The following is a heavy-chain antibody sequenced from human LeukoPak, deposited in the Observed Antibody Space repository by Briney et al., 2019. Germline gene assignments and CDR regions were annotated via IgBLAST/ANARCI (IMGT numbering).Heavy chain of an antibody. Sequence: ASVKVSCKASGYIFTNYAINWVRQAPGQGLEWMGWSATNTGNLTYAQGFTGRFVFSVDTSVSTAYLQITSLKPEDTAVYYCARCVGTSDAFDIWGQGTVVTVSS. V-gene: IGHV7-4-1*02. D-gene: IGHD2-2*01. J-gene: IGHJ3*02. CDR2: SATNTGNL. CDR1: GYIFTNYA. CDR3: ARCVGTSDAFDI.